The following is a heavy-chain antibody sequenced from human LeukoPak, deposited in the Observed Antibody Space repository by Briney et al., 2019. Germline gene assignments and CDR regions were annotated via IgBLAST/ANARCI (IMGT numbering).Heavy chain of an antibody. CDR3: ARRVITFGGVIVNAFDI. CDR1: GSPFTSYW. D-gene: IGHD3-16*02. CDR2: IYPGDSDT. J-gene: IGHJ3*02. V-gene: IGHV5-51*01. Sequence: GGSLEISGQGSGSPFTSYWSGGARKLHGKGLEWMGIIYPGDSDTSYSPSFQGKVTISADKSISTAYLQWSSLKASDTAMYYCARRVITFGGVIVNAFDIWGQGTMVTVSS.